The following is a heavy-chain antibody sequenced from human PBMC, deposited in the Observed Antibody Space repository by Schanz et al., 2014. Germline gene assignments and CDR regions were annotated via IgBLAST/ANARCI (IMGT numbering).Heavy chain of an antibody. CDR2: IMPLRGIG. V-gene: IGHV1-69*02. CDR3: TRLRRTDPNGFDV. CDR1: GDTFSKYN. Sequence: QVQLVQSGPEVKKPGSSVKVSCQAFGDTFSKYNIMWVRQVPGQGLEWLGRIMPLRGIGNNAWKFQDRLTITADKSMNITYMELSSLGTEDTAVYYCTRLRRTDPNGFDVWGQGTTXTVS. J-gene: IGHJ6*02. D-gene: IGHD2-21*02.